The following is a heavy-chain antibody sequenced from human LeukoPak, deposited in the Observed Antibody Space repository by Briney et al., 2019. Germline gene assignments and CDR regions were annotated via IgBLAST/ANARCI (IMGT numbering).Heavy chain of an antibody. CDR3: ARFALTSSLDY. D-gene: IGHD6-13*01. J-gene: IGHJ4*02. V-gene: IGHV5-51*01. Sequence: GGSLRLSCAASGFTFSGSALHWVRQASGKGLEWLGLIYPGNSDTRYSPFFQGQVTFSVDTSISTAYLHWGGLKASDTAMYYCARFALTSSLDYWGQGTLVTVSS. CDR2: IYPGNSDT. CDR1: GFTFSGSA.